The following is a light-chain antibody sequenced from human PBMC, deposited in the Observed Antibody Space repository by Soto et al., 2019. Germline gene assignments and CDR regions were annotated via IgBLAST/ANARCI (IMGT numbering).Light chain of an antibody. CDR1: QSVLSDF. J-gene: IGKJ5*01. CDR2: SAS. Sequence: EIVLTQSPGTLSLSPGDTASLSCRASQSVLSDFLAWYQQKPGRAPRLLIYSASRRATGVPDRFSGSGSGTDFTLTISGLEPEDFAVYYCQQYDSSPPITFGQGTRLEIK. V-gene: IGKV3-20*01. CDR3: QQYDSSPPIT.